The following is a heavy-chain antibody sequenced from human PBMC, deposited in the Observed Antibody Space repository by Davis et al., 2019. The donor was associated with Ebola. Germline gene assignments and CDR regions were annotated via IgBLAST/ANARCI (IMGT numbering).Heavy chain of an antibody. D-gene: IGHD5-18*01. Sequence: GGSLRLSCAASGFTFSSYAMHWVRQAPGKGLEWVAVISYDGSNKYYADSVKGRFTISRDNAKNSLYLQMNSLRAEDTAVYYCARDTADGFDIWGQGTMVTVSS. CDR2: ISYDGSNK. CDR1: GFTFSSYA. CDR3: ARDTADGFDI. J-gene: IGHJ3*02. V-gene: IGHV3-30-3*01.